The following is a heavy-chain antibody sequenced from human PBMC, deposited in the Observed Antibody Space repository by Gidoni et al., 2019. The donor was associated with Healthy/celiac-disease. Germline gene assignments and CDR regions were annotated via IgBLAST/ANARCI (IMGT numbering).Heavy chain of an antibody. CDR2: IYWDDDK. D-gene: IGHD6-19*01. J-gene: IGHJ5*02. CDR3: AHSFTSGWPGDWFDP. V-gene: IGHV2-5*02. Sequence: QITLKESGPTLVKPTQTLPLTCTFSGFSLSTSGVGVGWIRQPPGKALEWLALIYWDDDKRYSPSLKSRLTITKDTSKNQVVLTMTNMDPVDTATYYCAHSFTSGWPGDWFDPWGQGTLVTVSS. CDR1: GFSLSTSGVG.